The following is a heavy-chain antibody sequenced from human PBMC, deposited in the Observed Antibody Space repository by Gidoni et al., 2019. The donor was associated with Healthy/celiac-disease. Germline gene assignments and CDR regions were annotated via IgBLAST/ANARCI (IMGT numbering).Heavy chain of an antibody. CDR3: ARDEEAALWYFDL. CDR1: GFTFSSYW. D-gene: IGHD6-25*01. V-gene: IGHV3-74*01. Sequence: EVQLVESGGGLVQPGGSLRRSCAASGFTFSSYWMHWVRQAPGKGLVWVSRINSDGSSTSYADSVKGRFTISRDNAKNTLYLQMNSLRAEDTAVYYCARDEEAALWYFDLWGRGTLVTVSS. J-gene: IGHJ2*01. CDR2: INSDGSST.